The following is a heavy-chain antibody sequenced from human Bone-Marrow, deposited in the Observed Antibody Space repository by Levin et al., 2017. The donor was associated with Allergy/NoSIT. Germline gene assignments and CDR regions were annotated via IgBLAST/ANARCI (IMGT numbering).Heavy chain of an antibody. CDR1: GDTFTGYY. CDR2: INPNSGAT. V-gene: IGHV1-2*02. CDR3: ARVGTEYYDSRGGFDP. D-gene: IGHD3-22*01. Sequence: ASVKVSCKSSGDTFTGYYMHWVRQAPGQGLEWMGWINPNSGATTYAQKFQGRVTMTRDTSIRTAYMEVSRLRSDDTAVYYCARVGTEYYDSRGGFDPWGQGTLVTVSS. J-gene: IGHJ5*02.